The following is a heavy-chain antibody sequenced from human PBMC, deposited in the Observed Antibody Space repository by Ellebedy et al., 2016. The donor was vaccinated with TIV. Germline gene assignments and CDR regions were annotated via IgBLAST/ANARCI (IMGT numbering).Heavy chain of an antibody. CDR2: ISGSGGST. Sequence: GGSLRLSXAASGFTFSSYAMSWVRQAPGKGLEWVSAISGSGGSTYYADSVKGRFTISRDNSKNTLYLQMNSLRAEDTAVYYCAKSPPVGYGDYGYYFDYWGQGTLVTVSS. J-gene: IGHJ4*02. V-gene: IGHV3-23*01. CDR3: AKSPPVGYGDYGYYFDY. CDR1: GFTFSSYA. D-gene: IGHD4-17*01.